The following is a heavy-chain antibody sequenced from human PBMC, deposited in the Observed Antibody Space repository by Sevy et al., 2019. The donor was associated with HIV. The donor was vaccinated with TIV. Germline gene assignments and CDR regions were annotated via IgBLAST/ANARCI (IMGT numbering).Heavy chain of an antibody. CDR3: TTDSINLVRFLDWFDP. Sequence: GESLKISCAASGFTFSNAWMSWVRQAPGKGLEWVGRIKSKTDGGTIDYAAPVKGRFTISRDDSKNTLYLQMNSLKTEDTAVYYCTTDSINLVRFLDWFDPWGQGTLVTVSS. D-gene: IGHD3-3*01. CDR1: GFTFSNAW. J-gene: IGHJ5*02. V-gene: IGHV3-15*01. CDR2: IKSKTDGGTI.